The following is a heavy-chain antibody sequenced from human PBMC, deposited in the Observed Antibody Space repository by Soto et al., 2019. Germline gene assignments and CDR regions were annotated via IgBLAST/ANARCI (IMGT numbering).Heavy chain of an antibody. D-gene: IGHD3-10*01. J-gene: IGHJ5*02. Sequence: ASVKVSCKASGYTFTSYGISWVRQAPGQGLEWMGWISAYNGNTNYAQKLQGRVTMTRDTSTSTAYMELSSLRSEDTAVYYCARRRRYGSGSYYWYNYFDPWGQGTPVTVSS. CDR3: ARRRRYGSGSYYWYNYFDP. CDR2: ISAYNGNT. V-gene: IGHV1-18*01. CDR1: GYTFTSYG.